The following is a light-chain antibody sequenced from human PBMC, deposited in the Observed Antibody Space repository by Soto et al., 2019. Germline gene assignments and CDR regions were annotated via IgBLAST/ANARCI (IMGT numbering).Light chain of an antibody. Sequence: QSVLTQPASLSGSPGQSITISCTGTSSDVGGYNYVSWYQQHPGKAPKLMIYDVSNRPSGVSNRFSGSKSGNTASLTISGLQAEDEADYYCSSYTSSSSVVFGTGTKVTVL. CDR1: SSDVGGYNY. J-gene: IGLJ1*01. CDR3: SSYTSSSSVV. V-gene: IGLV2-14*01. CDR2: DVS.